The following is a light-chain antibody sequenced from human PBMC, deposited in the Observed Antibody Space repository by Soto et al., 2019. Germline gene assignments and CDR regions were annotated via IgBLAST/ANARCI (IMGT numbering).Light chain of an antibody. V-gene: IGKV3-15*01. Sequence: EIVMTQSPATLSVSPGERATLSCRASQSVSSYLAWYQQKPGQAPTLLIYGASTRATGIPARFSGSGSGTEFSLTISSLQSEDFAVYYCQQYNNWPYTFGQGTKVEIK. CDR3: QQYNNWPYT. J-gene: IGKJ2*01. CDR2: GAS. CDR1: QSVSSY.